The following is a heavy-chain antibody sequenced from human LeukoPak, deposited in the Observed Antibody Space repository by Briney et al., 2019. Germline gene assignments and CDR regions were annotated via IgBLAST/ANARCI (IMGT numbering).Heavy chain of an antibody. CDR2: INAGNGNT. V-gene: IGHV1-3*01. CDR3: ARDPLLEYKMDV. D-gene: IGHD6-6*01. CDR1: GYTFTSYG. Sequence: GASVKVSCKASGYTFTSYGISWVRQAPGQRLEWMGWINAGNGNTKYSQKFQGRVTITRDTSASTAYMELSSLRSEDTAVYYCARDPLLEYKMDVWGQGTTVTVSS. J-gene: IGHJ6*02.